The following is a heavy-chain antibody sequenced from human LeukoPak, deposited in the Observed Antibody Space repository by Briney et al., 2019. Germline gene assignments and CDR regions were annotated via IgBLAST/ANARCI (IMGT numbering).Heavy chain of an antibody. V-gene: IGHV3-30*03. J-gene: IGHJ6*03. CDR3: ARVRRQTHTTPPYYYYYMDV. CDR1: GFTFTRYW. Sequence: PGGSLRLSCAASGFTFTRYWMSWVRQAPGKGLEWVAVISYNGSNKYYADSVKGRFTISRDNSKSTLYLQMNSLRAEDTAVYYCARVRRQTHTTPPYYYYYMDVWGKGTTVTVSS. D-gene: IGHD1-1*01. CDR2: ISYNGSNK.